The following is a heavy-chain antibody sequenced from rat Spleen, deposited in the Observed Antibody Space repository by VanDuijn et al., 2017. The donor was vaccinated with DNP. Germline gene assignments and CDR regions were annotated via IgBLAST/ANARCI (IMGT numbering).Heavy chain of an antibody. CDR3: ARQWDA. Sequence: EVQLVESGGGLVQPGRSLKLSCAASGLIFSNYSMAWVRQAPGKGLEWIAAVNKDSSTINYTQSLKDKFTISRDNAQNTLYLQMSKLGSEDTAIYYCARQWDAWGQGASVTVSS. V-gene: IGHV4-2*01. J-gene: IGHJ4*01. CDR2: VNKDSSTI. CDR1: GLIFSNYS.